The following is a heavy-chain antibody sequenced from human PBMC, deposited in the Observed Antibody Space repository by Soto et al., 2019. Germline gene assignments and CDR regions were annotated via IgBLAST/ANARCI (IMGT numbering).Heavy chain of an antibody. V-gene: IGHV3-33*01. J-gene: IGHJ6*02. D-gene: IGHD2-21*01. CDR3: ASSHIVDGCGGVAFPCYGMDV. CDR2: IWYDGSNK. Sequence: GGSLRLSCAASGFTFSSYGMHWVRQAPGKGLEWVAVIWYDGSNKYYADSVKGRFTISRDNSKNTLYLQMNSLRAEDTAVYYCASSHIVDGCGGVAFPCYGMDVWGQGTTVTVSS. CDR1: GFTFSSYG.